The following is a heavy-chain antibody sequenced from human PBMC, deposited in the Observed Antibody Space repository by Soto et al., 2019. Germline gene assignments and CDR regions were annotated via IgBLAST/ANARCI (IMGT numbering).Heavy chain of an antibody. CDR2: IFYSGSA. CDR3: ARYCSGTNCYTGGLAI. J-gene: IGHJ3*02. CDR1: GDSISSNY. Sequence: PSETLSLTCTVSGDSISSNYWTWIRQPPGKGLEWIGYIFYSGSANYSPSLKSRVTMSVDTSKKQFSLKLTSVTAADTAKYYCARYCSGTNCYTGGLAIWGQGTMVTVSS. V-gene: IGHV4-59*01. D-gene: IGHD2-15*01.